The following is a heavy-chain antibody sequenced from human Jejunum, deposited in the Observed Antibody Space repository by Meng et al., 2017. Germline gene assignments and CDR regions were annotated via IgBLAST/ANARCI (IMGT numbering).Heavy chain of an antibody. CDR1: GYTFSSYD. CDR3: ARQYDYDSSGYFYYF. J-gene: IGHJ4*02. D-gene: IGHD3-22*01. V-gene: IGHV1-69*01. CDR2: IIPIFGTA. Sequence: QVQLVHAGAEVKKPGTSGKGSCKASGYTFSSYDINWVRQAPGKGLEWMGGIIPIFGTANYAQKFQGRVTITADVSTSTVYMDLSSLRSEDTAVYYCARQYDYDSSGYFYYFWGQGTLVTVSS.